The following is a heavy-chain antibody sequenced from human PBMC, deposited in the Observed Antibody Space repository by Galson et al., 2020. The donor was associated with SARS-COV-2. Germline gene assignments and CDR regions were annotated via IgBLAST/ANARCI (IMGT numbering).Heavy chain of an antibody. CDR2: TYYRSKWYN. CDR1: GDSVSSNSAA. D-gene: IGHD1-20*01. J-gene: IGHJ5*02. Sequence: SQTLSLTCAISGDSVSSNSAAWNWIRQSPSRGLEWLGRTYYRSKWYNDYAVSVKSRITINPDTSKNQFSLQLNSVTPEDTAVYYCARDSMIEYNWNGNLAGNNWFDPWGQGTLVTVSS. CDR3: ARDSMIEYNWNGNLAGNNWFDP. V-gene: IGHV6-1*01.